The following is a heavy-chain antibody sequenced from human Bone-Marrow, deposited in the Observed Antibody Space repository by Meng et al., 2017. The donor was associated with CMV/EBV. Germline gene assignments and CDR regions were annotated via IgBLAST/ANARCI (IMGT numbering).Heavy chain of an antibody. Sequence: GGSLRLSCAASGFTFSTYDVHWVRQAPGKGLEWVAFLRFGGSNKSPADSVRGRFTISRDSSKNTLYLQMNSLRAEDTAAYYCAKGGGGSGYAYWGQGTLVTVSS. J-gene: IGHJ4*02. CDR3: AKGGGGSGYAY. V-gene: IGHV3-30*02. CDR2: LRFGGSNK. CDR1: GFTFSTYD. D-gene: IGHD3-3*01.